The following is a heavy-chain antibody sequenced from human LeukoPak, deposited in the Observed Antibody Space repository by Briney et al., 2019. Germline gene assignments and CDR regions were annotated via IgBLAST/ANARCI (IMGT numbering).Heavy chain of an antibody. Sequence: PSETLSLTCSVSGGSISTYYGSWIRQSAGKGLEWIGRIHTSGSTNYNPSLKSRVTMSVDTSKNQFSLKVSSVSAADTGVYYCARFSQYYDSPTHYLDYWGQGILVTVSS. J-gene: IGHJ4*02. CDR2: IHTSGST. CDR3: ARFSQYYDSPTHYLDY. V-gene: IGHV4-4*07. D-gene: IGHD2/OR15-2a*01. CDR1: GGSISTYY.